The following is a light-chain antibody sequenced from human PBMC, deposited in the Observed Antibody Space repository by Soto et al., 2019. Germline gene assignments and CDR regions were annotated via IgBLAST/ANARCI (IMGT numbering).Light chain of an antibody. Sequence: NFLLTQPHSVSESPGKMVTISCTRSSGSIASNYVQWYQQRPGSAPTTVIYEDNQRPSGVPDRFSGSIDSSSNSASLTISGLKTEDEADYYCHSYDSSTPAVFGGGTQLTVL. J-gene: IGLJ7*01. CDR2: EDN. V-gene: IGLV6-57*04. CDR3: HSYDSSTPAV. CDR1: SGSIASNY.